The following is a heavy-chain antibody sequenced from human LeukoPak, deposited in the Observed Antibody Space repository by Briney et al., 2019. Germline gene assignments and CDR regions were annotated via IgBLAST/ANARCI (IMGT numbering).Heavy chain of an antibody. CDR2: TYYISKWYN. J-gene: IGHJ2*01. V-gene: IGHV6-1*01. Sequence: SQTLSLTCAISGDSVSTTGAAWNWIRQSPSRGLEWLGRTYYISKWYNDYAISVKSRMSINADTSKNQFSLQLNSVTPEDTAVYYCTRDLKGARETMVTGFSWYFDLWGHGTLVTVSS. CDR1: GDSVSTTGAA. D-gene: IGHD5-18*01. CDR3: TRDLKGARETMVTGFSWYFDL.